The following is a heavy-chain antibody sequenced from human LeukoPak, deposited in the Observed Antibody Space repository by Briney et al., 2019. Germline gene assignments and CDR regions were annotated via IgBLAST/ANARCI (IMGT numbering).Heavy chain of an antibody. D-gene: IGHD6-13*01. V-gene: IGHV3-21*06. CDR3: ARVAEAAAFDS. CDR1: GFTFSDYY. J-gene: IGHJ4*02. Sequence: GGSLRLSCTASGFTFSDYYMNWVRQAPGKGLEWVSSISSNSRYIYYADSMRGRFTISRDNAKNSLYLQMNSLKPEDTAVYYCARVAEAAAFDSWGQGTQVTVSS. CDR2: ISSNSRYI.